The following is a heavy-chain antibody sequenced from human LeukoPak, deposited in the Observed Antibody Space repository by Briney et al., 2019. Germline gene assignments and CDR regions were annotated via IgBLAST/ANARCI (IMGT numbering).Heavy chain of an antibody. CDR1: GFTFSRHC. Sequence: GGSLKLFCCASGFTFSRHCLSWVRQAPGKGVEWVSAISGSGGSTYYADSVKGRFTISRDNSKNTLYLQMNSLGAEDTAVYYCATERTGYSSSSFDYWGQGTLVTASS. J-gene: IGHJ4*02. CDR2: ISGSGGST. D-gene: IGHD6-13*01. CDR3: ATERTGYSSSSFDY. V-gene: IGHV3-23*01.